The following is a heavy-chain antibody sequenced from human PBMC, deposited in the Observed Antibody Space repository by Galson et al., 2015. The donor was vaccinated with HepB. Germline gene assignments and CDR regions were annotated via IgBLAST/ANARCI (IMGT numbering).Heavy chain of an antibody. J-gene: IGHJ6*02. V-gene: IGHV3-73*01. D-gene: IGHD4-17*01. CDR2: IRSKANSYAT. CDR1: GFTFSSSA. CDR3: TRLPDYGGPGYYYGMDV. Sequence: SLRLSCAASGFTFSSSAMHWVRQASGKGLEWVGRIRSKANSYATAYAASVKGRFTISRDDSKNTAYLQMNSLKTEDTAVYYCTRLPDYGGPGYYYGMDVWGQGTTVTVSS.